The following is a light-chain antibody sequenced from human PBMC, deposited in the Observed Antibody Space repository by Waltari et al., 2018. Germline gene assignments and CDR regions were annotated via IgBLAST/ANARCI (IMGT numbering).Light chain of an antibody. V-gene: IGKV3-15*01. CDR1: QSVTTN. CDR2: GAS. Sequence: EVVLTQSPATLSLSPGERATLSCRASQSVTTNVAWYQQKPGQPPRLLIYGASTRATDIPARFSGSGSGTEFTLTITSPQSEDVGVYYCHQYNDGPPFNFGQGTKLEIK. CDR3: HQYNDGPPFN. J-gene: IGKJ2*01.